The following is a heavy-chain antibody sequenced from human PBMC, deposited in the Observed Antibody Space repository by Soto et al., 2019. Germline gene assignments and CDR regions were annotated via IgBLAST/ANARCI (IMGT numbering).Heavy chain of an antibody. Sequence: QVQLVQSGAEVKKPGASVKVSCKASGYTFTSYGISWVRQAPGQGLEWMGWISAYNGNTNYAQKLQGRVTMTTDTSKSTAYMERRRLRSDDTAVYYCADDAQGVFLHYWGQGTLVTLSS. V-gene: IGHV1-18*01. CDR1: GYTFTSYG. CDR2: ISAYNGNT. CDR3: ADDAQGVFLHY. J-gene: IGHJ4*02. D-gene: IGHD3-16*01.